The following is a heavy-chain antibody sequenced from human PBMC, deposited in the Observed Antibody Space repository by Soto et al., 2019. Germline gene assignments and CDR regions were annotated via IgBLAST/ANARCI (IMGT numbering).Heavy chain of an antibody. CDR2: IYYSGST. D-gene: IGHD3-3*01. J-gene: IGHJ5*02. CDR1: GGSISSSSYY. V-gene: IGHV4-39*01. CDR3: ARHGADDIWSGLSSWFDP. Sequence: SETLSLTCTVSGGSISSSSYYWGWTRQPPGKGLEWIGSIYYSGSTYYNPSLKSRVTISVDTSKNQFSLKLSSVTAADTAVYYCARHGADDIWSGLSSWFDPWGQGTLGTVSS.